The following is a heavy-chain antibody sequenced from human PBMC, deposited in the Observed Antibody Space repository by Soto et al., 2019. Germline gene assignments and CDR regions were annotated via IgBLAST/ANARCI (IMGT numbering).Heavy chain of an antibody. Sequence: GGSLRLSCAASGFTFSSYSMNWVRQAPGKGLEWVSYISSSSSTIYYADSVKGRFTISRDNAKNTLYLQMNSLRAEDTAVYYCARGFYDCCDYAFDCWGQGTQVTVSS. V-gene: IGHV3-48*01. J-gene: IGHJ4*02. D-gene: IGHD4-17*01. CDR2: ISSSSSTI. CDR1: GFTFSSYS. CDR3: ARGFYDCCDYAFDC.